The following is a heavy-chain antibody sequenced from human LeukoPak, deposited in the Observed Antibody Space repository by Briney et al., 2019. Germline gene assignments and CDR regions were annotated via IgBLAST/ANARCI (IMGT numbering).Heavy chain of an antibody. Sequence: SETLSLTCAVSGYSISSGYYWGWIRQPPGKGLEWIGSIYHSGSTYYNPSLKSRVTISVDTSENQFSLKLSSVTAADTAVYYCARHSSRWELLVDYFDYWGQGTLVTVSS. CDR3: ARHSSRWELLVDYFDY. V-gene: IGHV4-38-2*01. D-gene: IGHD1-26*01. J-gene: IGHJ4*02. CDR1: GYSISSGYY. CDR2: IYHSGST.